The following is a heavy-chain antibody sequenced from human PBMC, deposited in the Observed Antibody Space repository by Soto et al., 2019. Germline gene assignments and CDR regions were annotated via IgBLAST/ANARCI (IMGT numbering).Heavy chain of an antibody. Sequence: GGSLRLSCAASGFTFSSYVMHWVRQAAGKGLEWVAAIWYDGSNKYYADSVKGRFTISRDNSKNTLYLQMGSLRAEDMAVYYCARVSARGQAAFEIWGQGTMVTVSS. CDR1: GFTFSSYV. CDR2: IWYDGSNK. V-gene: IGHV3-33*01. J-gene: IGHJ3*02. CDR3: ARVSARGQAAFEI. D-gene: IGHD5-12*01.